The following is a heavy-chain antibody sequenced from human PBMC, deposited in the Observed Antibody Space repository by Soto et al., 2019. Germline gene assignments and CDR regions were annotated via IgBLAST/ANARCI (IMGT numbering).Heavy chain of an antibody. CDR1: GYTLTELS. Sequence: ASVKVSCKVSGYTLTELSMHWVRQAPGKGLEWMGGFDPEDGETIYAQKFQGRVTMTEDTSTDTAYVELSSLRSEDTAVYYCATDRPYYYDSSGYYYRNWFDPWGQGTLVTVSS. V-gene: IGHV1-24*01. CDR3: ATDRPYYYDSSGYYYRNWFDP. J-gene: IGHJ5*02. CDR2: FDPEDGET. D-gene: IGHD3-22*01.